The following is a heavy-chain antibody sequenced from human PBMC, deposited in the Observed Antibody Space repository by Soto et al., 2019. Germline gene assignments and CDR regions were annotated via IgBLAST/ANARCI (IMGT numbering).Heavy chain of an antibody. CDR3: ARGGSGSYSWFDP. J-gene: IGHJ5*02. D-gene: IGHD3-10*01. V-gene: IGHV1-69*02. CDR2: IIPILGIA. Sequence: QVQLVQSGAEVKKPGSSVKVSCKASGGTFSSYTISWVRQAPGQGLEWLGRIIPILGIANYAQKFQGRVPITADKSTSTAYMELSSLRSEDTAVYYCARGGSGSYSWFDPWGQGTLVTVSS. CDR1: GGTFSSYT.